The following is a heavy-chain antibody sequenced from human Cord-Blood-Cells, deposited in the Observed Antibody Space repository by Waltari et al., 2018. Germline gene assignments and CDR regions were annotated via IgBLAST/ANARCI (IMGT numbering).Heavy chain of an antibody. CDR2: ISYDGSNK. Sequence: QVQLVESGGGVVQPGRSLRLSCAASGFTFSSYAMHWVRQAPGKGLEWVAVISYDGSNKYYADSVKGRFTISRDNSKIRLYLQMNSLRAEDTAVYYCARAPYSSSYYFDYWGQGTLVTVSS. CDR3: ARAPYSSSYYFDY. D-gene: IGHD6-6*01. V-gene: IGHV3-30-3*01. J-gene: IGHJ4*02. CDR1: GFTFSSYA.